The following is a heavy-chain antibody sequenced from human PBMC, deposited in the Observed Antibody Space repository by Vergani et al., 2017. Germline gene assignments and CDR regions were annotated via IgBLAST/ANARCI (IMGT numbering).Heavy chain of an antibody. CDR1: GFTSSYYG. CDR2: ISSDGTQK. J-gene: IGHJ1*01. Sequence: QVHLVESGGGVVQPGRSLRLSCAVSGFTSSYYGMHWVRQAPGKGLEWVAVISSDGTQKYYADSVKGRFTISRDNSKSTLYLQMNSLRTEDTAVYYCATKSCGTPGCQIGYFREWGQGTLVTVSS. V-gene: IGHV3-30*03. CDR3: ATKSCGTPGCQIGYFRE. D-gene: IGHD1-1*01.